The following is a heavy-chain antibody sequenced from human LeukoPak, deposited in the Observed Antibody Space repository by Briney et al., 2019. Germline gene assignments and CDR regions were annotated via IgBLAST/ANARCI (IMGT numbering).Heavy chain of an antibody. CDR2: IYYSGST. J-gene: IGHJ6*03. V-gene: IGHV4-39*01. CDR1: GGSISSSGYC. Sequence: SETLSLTCTVSGGSISSSGYCWGWIRQPPGKGLEWIGSIYYSGSTYYNPSLKSRVTISVDTSKNQFSLKLSSVTAADTAVYYCATVTFGGVFYYYYYMDVWGKGTTVTISS. D-gene: IGHD3-16*01. CDR3: ATVTFGGVFYYYYYMDV.